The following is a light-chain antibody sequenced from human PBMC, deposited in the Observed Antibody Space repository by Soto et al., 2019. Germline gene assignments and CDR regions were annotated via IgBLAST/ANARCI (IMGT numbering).Light chain of an antibody. CDR1: QSVSSN. CDR3: QQYNNWRVT. J-gene: IGKJ1*01. V-gene: IGKV3-15*01. Sequence: EIVMTQSPATLSVSPGERATLSCRASQSVSSNLAWYQQKPGQAPRLLIYGASTRATGIPARFSGSGSGTEFTLTISGLQSEDFAVYYCQQYNNWRVTFGQGTKVDIK. CDR2: GAS.